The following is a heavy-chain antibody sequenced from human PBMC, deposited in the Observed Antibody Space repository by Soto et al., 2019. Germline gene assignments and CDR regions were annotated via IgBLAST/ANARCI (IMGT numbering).Heavy chain of an antibody. Sequence: QITLKESGPTVVKPTETLTLTCTFSGFSLTTSGVGVGWVRQSPGKAPEWLALIYWDDDKRYSTSLKSRLTNTKDTSKNQVVLTMVNVDPADTATYYCAHRVLRTVFGLVTTTAIYFDFWGQGTPVVVSS. CDR1: GFSLTTSGVG. J-gene: IGHJ4*02. V-gene: IGHV2-5*02. CDR3: AHRVLRTVFGLVTTTAIYFDF. CDR2: IYWDDDK. D-gene: IGHD3-3*01.